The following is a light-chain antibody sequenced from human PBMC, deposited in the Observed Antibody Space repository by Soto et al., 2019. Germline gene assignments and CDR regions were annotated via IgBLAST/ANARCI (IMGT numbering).Light chain of an antibody. V-gene: IGKV3-20*01. CDR2: GAS. J-gene: IGKJ2*01. CDR1: QSVSSSY. CDR3: QQYGSSPRT. Sequence: PGERAALSCRASQSVSSSYLAWYQQKPGQAPRLLIYGASIRATGIPDRFSGSGSGTDFTLTISRLEPEDFAVYYCQQYGSSPRTFGQGTKVDIK.